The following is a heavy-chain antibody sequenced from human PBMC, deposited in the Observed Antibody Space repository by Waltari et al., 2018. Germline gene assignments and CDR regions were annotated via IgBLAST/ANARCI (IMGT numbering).Heavy chain of an antibody. Sequence: QVQLLESGPGLVKSSETLSLTCDVSGYAVNSGFYWGWIRQAPGEGREWVATVYHDGTTFYNPSLTSRLSVSMDTSKHQISLTLKSVTAADTAVYHCSRQVLGYCTSAACRRLESWGQGTLVTVSS. V-gene: IGHV4-38-2*01. D-gene: IGHD2-2*03. CDR1: GYAVNSGFY. CDR2: VYHDGTT. J-gene: IGHJ4*02. CDR3: SRQVLGYCTSAACRRLES.